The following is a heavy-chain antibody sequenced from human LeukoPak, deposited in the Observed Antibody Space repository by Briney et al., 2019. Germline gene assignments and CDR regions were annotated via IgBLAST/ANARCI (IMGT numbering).Heavy chain of an antibody. D-gene: IGHD3-22*01. J-gene: IGHJ4*02. Sequence: GGSLRLSCAASGLTFSNYAMSWVRQAPGKGLEWVSGVSGSGGATYYADSVKGRFTISRDNSKNTLHLQMNSLRAEDTALYFCARDDRSGVVVAALDYWGQGTLVTVSS. CDR1: GLTFSNYA. CDR2: VSGSGGAT. CDR3: ARDDRSGVVVAALDY. V-gene: IGHV3-23*01.